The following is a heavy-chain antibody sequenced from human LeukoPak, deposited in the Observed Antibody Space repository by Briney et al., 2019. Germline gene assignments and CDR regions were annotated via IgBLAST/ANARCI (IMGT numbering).Heavy chain of an antibody. V-gene: IGHV3-49*04. Sequence: GGSLRLSCTASGFTFGDFAMSWVRQAPGKGLEWVGFIRSKAYGGTTEYAASVKGRFTISRDDSKSIAYLQMNSLKTEDTAVYYCTRVVYSSSPEGFDYWGQGTLVTVSS. CDR1: GFTFGDFA. J-gene: IGHJ4*02. CDR2: IRSKAYGGTT. D-gene: IGHD6-6*01. CDR3: TRVVYSSSPEGFDY.